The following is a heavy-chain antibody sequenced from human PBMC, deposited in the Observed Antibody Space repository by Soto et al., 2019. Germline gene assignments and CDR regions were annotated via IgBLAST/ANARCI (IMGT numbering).Heavy chain of an antibody. J-gene: IGHJ4*02. V-gene: IGHV3-23*01. Sequence: EVQLLESGGGLVQPGGSLRLSCAASGFTFNSYAMSWVRQAPGKGLEWVSAISGSGGSTYYADSVKGRFTISRDNSKNTLYLQMNSLRAEDTAVYYCAKEKWGYCSGGSCYFDYWGQGTLVTVSS. CDR3: AKEKWGYCSGGSCYFDY. CDR1: GFTFNSYA. D-gene: IGHD2-15*01. CDR2: ISGSGGST.